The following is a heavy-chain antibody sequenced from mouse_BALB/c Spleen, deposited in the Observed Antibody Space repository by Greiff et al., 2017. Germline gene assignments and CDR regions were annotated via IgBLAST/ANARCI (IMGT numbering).Heavy chain of an antibody. CDR1: GFSFSNYW. D-gene: IGHD3-2*01. CDR2: IRLKSNNYAT. V-gene: IGHV6-6*02. CDR3: TRKTARVYYCDY. Sequence: EVKVEESGGGLVQPGGSMTLSCVASGFSFSNYWVNWVRQSPGKGLEWVAEIRLKSNNYATHSVESVQGRFTISRDDPKSSVYLQMNNLRAEDTGIDNCTRKTARVYYCDYWGQGTTVTVSS. J-gene: IGHJ2*01.